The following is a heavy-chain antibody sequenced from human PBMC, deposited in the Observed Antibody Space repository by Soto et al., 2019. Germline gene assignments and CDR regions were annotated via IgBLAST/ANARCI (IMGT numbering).Heavy chain of an antibody. CDR2: ISAYNGNT. CDR1: GYTFTSYA. D-gene: IGHD4-17*01. V-gene: IGHV1-18*01. J-gene: IGHJ4*02. CDR3: ARSHDYGDPYYFDY. Sequence: ASVKVSCKASGYTFTSYAMHWVRQAPGQRLEWMGWISAYNGNTNYAQKLQGRVTMTTDTSTSTAYMELRSLRSDDTAVYYCARSHDYGDPYYFDYWGQGTLVTVSS.